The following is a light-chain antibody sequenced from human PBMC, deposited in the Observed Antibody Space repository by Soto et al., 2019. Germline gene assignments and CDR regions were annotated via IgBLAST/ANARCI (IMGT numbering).Light chain of an antibody. CDR1: SNDIGTYDY. CDR3: TAFSANRVYL. Sequence: QSALTEPISVSVSPGQSITVSCTGNSNDIGTYDYVCWYQQHPGKAPRLLIHGVHNRSPGISGRFSASKSGLTASLTISGLQAEDETDYYCTAFSANRVYLFGPGTKVTVL. CDR2: GVH. V-gene: IGLV2-14*01. J-gene: IGLJ1*01.